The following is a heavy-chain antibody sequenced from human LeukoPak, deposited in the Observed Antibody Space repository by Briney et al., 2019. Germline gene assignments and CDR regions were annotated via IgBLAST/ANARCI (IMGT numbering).Heavy chain of an antibody. CDR1: GGSISSSSYY. CDR3: ARLVPPGWFDP. J-gene: IGHJ5*02. Sequence: SETLSLTCTVSGGSISSSSYYWGWIRQPPGKGLEWIANIYYSGSTYLNPSLKSRVTISIDTSKNQFSLKLTSVTAADTAVYYCARLVPPGWFDPWGRGTLVTVSS. D-gene: IGHD6-6*01. CDR2: IYYSGST. V-gene: IGHV4-39*01.